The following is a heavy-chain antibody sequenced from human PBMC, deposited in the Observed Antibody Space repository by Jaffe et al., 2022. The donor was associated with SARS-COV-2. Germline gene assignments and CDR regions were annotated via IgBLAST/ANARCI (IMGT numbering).Heavy chain of an antibody. J-gene: IGHJ3*02. CDR3: AKLYGSSSWYVGAFDI. V-gene: IGHV3-9*01. CDR2: ISWNSGSI. Sequence: EVQLVESGGGLVQPGRSLRLSCAASGFTFDDYAMHWVRQAPGKGLEWVSGISWNSGSIGYADSVKGRFTISRDNAKNSLYLQMNSLRAEDTALYYCAKLYGSSSWYVGAFDIWGQGTMVTVSS. D-gene: IGHD6-13*01. CDR1: GFTFDDYA.